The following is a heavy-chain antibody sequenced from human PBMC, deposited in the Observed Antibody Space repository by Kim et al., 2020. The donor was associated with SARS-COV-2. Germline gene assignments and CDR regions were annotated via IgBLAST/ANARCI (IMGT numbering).Heavy chain of an antibody. J-gene: IGHJ4*02. V-gene: IGHV1-69*01. CDR3: AGNYYDSSGLRNY. D-gene: IGHD3-22*01. Sequence: YAQKFQGRVTIPADESTSTGYMELSSLRSEDTAVYYCAGNYYDSSGLRNYWGQGTLVTVSS.